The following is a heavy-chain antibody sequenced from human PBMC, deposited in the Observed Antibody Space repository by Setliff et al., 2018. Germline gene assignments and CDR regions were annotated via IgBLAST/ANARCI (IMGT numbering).Heavy chain of an antibody. CDR3: VRALLWSGEGRFDP. Sequence: SETLSLTCTVSGSSFSSYYWSWIRQPAGKGLEWIGHVHPDGSTNYNPSLYSRLIISVDTSKNQFSLKLTSVTAADTAVYYCVRALLWSGEGRFDPWGQGTLVTAPQ. J-gene: IGHJ5*02. CDR1: GSSFSSYY. CDR2: VHPDGST. D-gene: IGHD2-8*02. V-gene: IGHV4-4*07.